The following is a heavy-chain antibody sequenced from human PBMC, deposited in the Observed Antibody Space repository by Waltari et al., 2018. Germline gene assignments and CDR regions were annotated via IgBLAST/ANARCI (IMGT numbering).Heavy chain of an antibody. V-gene: IGHV4-59*01. J-gene: IGHJ5*02. CDR1: GGSISSYY. CDR2: IYYSGST. D-gene: IGHD3-10*01. Sequence: QVQLQESGPGLVKPSETLSLTCTVSGGSISSYYWRWIRQPPGKGLEWIGYIYYSGSTNYNPSLKSRVTISVDTSKNQFSLKLSSVTAADTAVYYCARAGYYGSGSYYPNWFDPWGQGTLVTVSS. CDR3: ARAGYYGSGSYYPNWFDP.